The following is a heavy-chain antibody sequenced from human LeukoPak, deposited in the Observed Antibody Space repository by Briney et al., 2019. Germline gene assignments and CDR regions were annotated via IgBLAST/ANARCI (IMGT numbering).Heavy chain of an antibody. D-gene: IGHD2-15*01. CDR1: GGSISSYY. CDR3: ARGIPNIVVVVAATHFDY. Sequence: SETLSLTCTVSGGSISSYYWSWIRQPAGKGLEWIGRIYTSGSTNYNPSLKSRVTMSVDTSKNQFSLKLSSVTAADTAVYYCARGIPNIVVVVAATHFDYWGQGTLVTVSS. V-gene: IGHV4-4*07. J-gene: IGHJ4*02. CDR2: IYTSGST.